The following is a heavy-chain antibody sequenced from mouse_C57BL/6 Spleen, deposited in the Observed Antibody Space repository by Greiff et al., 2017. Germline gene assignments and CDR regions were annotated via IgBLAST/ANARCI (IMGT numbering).Heavy chain of an antibody. CDR3: ARGENDYGNYRRFDY. V-gene: IGHV5-17*01. J-gene: IGHJ2*01. D-gene: IGHD2-1*01. Sequence: EVKLMESGGGLVKPGGSLKLSCAASGFTFSDYGMHWVRQAPEKGLEWVAYISSGSSTIYYADTVKGRFTITRDNAKNTLFLKMTSLRSEDTAMYYCARGENDYGNYRRFDYWGQGTTLTVSS. CDR1: GFTFSDYG. CDR2: ISSGSSTI.